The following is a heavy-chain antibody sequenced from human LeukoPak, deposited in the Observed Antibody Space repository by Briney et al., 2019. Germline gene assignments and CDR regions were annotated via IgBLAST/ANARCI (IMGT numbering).Heavy chain of an antibody. Sequence: GASVKVSCKASGYTFTSYGISWVRQAPGQGLEWMGWISAYNGNTNYAQKLQGRVTMTTDTSTSTAYMELRSLRSDDTAVYYCARLAPYCSGGSCYGYWGQGTLVTVSS. D-gene: IGHD2-15*01. CDR1: GYTFTSYG. CDR2: ISAYNGNT. V-gene: IGHV1-18*01. J-gene: IGHJ4*02. CDR3: ARLAPYCSGGSCYGY.